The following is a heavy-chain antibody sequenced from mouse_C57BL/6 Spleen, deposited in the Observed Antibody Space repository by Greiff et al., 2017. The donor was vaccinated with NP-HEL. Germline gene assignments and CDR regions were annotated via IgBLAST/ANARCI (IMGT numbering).Heavy chain of an antibody. CDR1: GFTFSNYW. V-gene: IGHV6-3*01. CDR2: IRLKSDNYAT. CDR3: TDGYYPDWYVDV. D-gene: IGHD2-3*01. J-gene: IGHJ1*03. Sequence: EVKVVESGGGLVQPGGSMKLSCVASGFTFSNYWMNWVRQSPEKGLEWVAQIRLKSDNYATHYAESVKGRFTISRDDSKSSVYLQMNNLRAEDTGIYYCTDGYYPDWYVDVWGTGTTVTVSS.